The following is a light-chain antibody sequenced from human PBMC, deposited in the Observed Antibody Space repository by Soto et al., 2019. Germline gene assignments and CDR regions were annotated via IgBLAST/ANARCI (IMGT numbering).Light chain of an antibody. CDR3: QQYYSFPVT. Sequence: VISMTQSPSLLSASTGDRVTISCRMSQDIKNYLAWYQQRPGKAPALLIYSASTLQNGVPSRFSGSWSGTEFTLTFSRLQSEDFATYYCQQYYSFPVTFGPGTKVDV. CDR2: SAS. J-gene: IGKJ3*01. CDR1: QDIKNY. V-gene: IGKV1D-8*01.